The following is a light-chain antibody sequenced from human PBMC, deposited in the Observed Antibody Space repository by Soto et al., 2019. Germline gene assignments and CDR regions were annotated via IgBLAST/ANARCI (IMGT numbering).Light chain of an antibody. CDR3: AAWDDSLTSHV. Sequence: QSVLTQPPSASVTPGQRVTISCSGSSSNIGSNYVYWYQQFPGTAPKLLVHRNNQRPSGVPDRFSGSKSGTSASLAISGLRSEDEADYYCAAWDDSLTSHVFGPGTKVTVL. CDR2: RNN. J-gene: IGLJ1*01. V-gene: IGLV1-47*01. CDR1: SSNIGSNY.